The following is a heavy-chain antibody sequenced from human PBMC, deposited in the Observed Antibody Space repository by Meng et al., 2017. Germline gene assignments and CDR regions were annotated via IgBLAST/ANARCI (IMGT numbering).Heavy chain of an antibody. D-gene: IGHD6-13*01. J-gene: IGHJ4*02. CDR3: ARVYGSSWTSDY. CDR2: INSDGSST. Sequence: GGSLRLSCAASGFTFSSYWMHWVRQAPGKGLVWVSRINSDGSSTSYADSVKGRFTISRDNAKNTLYLQMNSLRAEDTAIYYCARVYGSSWTSDYWGQGTLVTVSS. V-gene: IGHV3-74*01. CDR1: GFTFSSYW.